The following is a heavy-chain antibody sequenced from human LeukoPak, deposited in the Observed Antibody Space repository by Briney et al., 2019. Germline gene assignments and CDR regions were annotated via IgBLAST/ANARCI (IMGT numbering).Heavy chain of an antibody. V-gene: IGHV3-23*01. CDR3: AKAPVTTCRGAYCYPFDY. D-gene: IGHD2-21*01. CDR2: ISGSGGST. Sequence: GGSLRLSCAASGFTFRSYAMSWVRQAPGKGLEWVSGISGSGGSTNYADSVKGRFTISRDSSKNTLFLQMNRLRPEDAAVYYCAKAPVTTCRGAYCYPFDYWGQGTLVTVSS. CDR1: GFTFRSYA. J-gene: IGHJ4*02.